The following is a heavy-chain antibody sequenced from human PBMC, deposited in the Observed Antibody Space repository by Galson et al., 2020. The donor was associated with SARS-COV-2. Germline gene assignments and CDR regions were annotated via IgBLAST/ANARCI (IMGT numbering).Heavy chain of an antibody. J-gene: IGHJ4*02. V-gene: IGHV3-30*04. CDR1: GFTFSSYA. D-gene: IGHD1-1*01. CDR2: ISYDGSNK. Sequence: GGSLRLSCAASGFTFSSYAMHWVRQAPGKGLEWVAVISYDGSNKYYADSVKGRFTISRDNSKNTLYLQMNSLRAEDTAVYYCAREDAAWTYYFDYWGQGTLVTVSS. CDR3: AREDAAWTYYFDY.